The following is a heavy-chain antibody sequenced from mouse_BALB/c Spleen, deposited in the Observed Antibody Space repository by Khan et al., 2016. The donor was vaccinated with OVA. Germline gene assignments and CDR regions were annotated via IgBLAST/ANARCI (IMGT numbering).Heavy chain of an antibody. V-gene: IGHV3-2*02. Sequence: EVQLQESGPGLVKPSQSLSLTCTVTGYSITSDYAWNWIRQFPGNKLEWMGFISYSGNPNYNPSLKSRISITRDTSKNQFFLQLNSVTTADTTTYYYAGICGGDFDYWGQGTTLTVSS. CDR1: GYSITSDYA. CDR3: AGICGGDFDY. J-gene: IGHJ2*01. CDR2: ISYSGNP.